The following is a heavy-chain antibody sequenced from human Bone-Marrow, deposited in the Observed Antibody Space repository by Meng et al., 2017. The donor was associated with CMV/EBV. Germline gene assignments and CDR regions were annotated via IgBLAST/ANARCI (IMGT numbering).Heavy chain of an antibody. V-gene: IGHV1-18*04. Sequence: ASVKVSCKASGYTFTGYYMHWVRQAPGQGLEWMGWISVYNGHTNSAQKLQGRVTMTTDTSTSTAYMELMSLRSDDTAVYYCAREDDSSGWYGGGYYYGMDVWGQGTTATVSS. D-gene: IGHD6-19*01. CDR3: AREDDSSGWYGGGYYYGMDV. CDR1: GYTFTGYY. J-gene: IGHJ6*02. CDR2: ISVYNGHT.